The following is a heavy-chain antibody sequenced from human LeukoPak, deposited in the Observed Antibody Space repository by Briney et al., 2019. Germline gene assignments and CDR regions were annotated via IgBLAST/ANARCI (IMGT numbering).Heavy chain of an antibody. CDR2: ISDDGNNK. D-gene: IGHD5/OR15-5a*01. J-gene: IGHJ4*02. V-gene: IGHV3-30*18. CDR3: AKSTPSFDY. Sequence: GGSLRLSCAASGFTFSSYGMHWVRQPPGKGLEWVTIISDDGNNKYYADSVKGRFTISRDNSKNTLYLEMNSLRAEDTAVYYCAKSTPSFDYWGQGTLVTVSS. CDR1: GFTFSSYG.